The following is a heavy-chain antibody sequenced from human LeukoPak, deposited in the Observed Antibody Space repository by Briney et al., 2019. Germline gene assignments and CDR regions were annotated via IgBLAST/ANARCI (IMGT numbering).Heavy chain of an antibody. CDR1: GFSLRTSGMR. V-gene: IGHV2-70*04. Sequence: ESGPTLVNPTQTLTLTCTFSGFSLRTSGMRVSWIRQPPGKALEWLALIDWDDDKFYSTSLKTRLTISKDTSKNQVVLTMTNMDPVDTATYYCARLRTNYYDSSGYYEAYYFDYWGQGTLVTVSS. D-gene: IGHD3-22*01. CDR3: ARLRTNYYDSSGYYEAYYFDY. CDR2: IDWDDDK. J-gene: IGHJ4*02.